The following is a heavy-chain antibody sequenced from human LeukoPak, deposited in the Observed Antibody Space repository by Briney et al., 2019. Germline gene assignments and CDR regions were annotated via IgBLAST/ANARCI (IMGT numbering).Heavy chain of an antibody. CDR2: IKQDGSEE. CDR1: VFTFSNYW. D-gene: IGHD2/OR15-2a*01. J-gene: IGHJ4*02. CDR3: ARDKEYCTGTNCYRASSFDY. V-gene: IGHV3-7*01. Sequence: PGGSLRLSCAASVFTFSNYWMSWLRQAPGKGLEWVANIKQDGSEEYYVDSVKGRFTISRDNAKNSLYLQMISLRADDTAVYFCARDKEYCTGTNCYRASSFDYWGQGTLVTVSS.